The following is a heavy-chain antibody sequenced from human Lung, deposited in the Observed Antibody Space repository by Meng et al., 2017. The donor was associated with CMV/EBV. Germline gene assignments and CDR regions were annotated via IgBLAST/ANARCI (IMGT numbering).Heavy chain of an antibody. CDR1: GGSISSYY. CDR2: MNYRGSS. Sequence: GSLRLSCTVSGGSISSYYWSWIRQSPGKGLDWIGFMNYRGSSNYNPSLKSRVTISVDTSKNQFSLKLTSVTAADTAVYYCARDFATGPRGDYFDYWGQGIXVTVSS. J-gene: IGHJ4*02. D-gene: IGHD3-16*01. CDR3: ARDFATGPRGDYFDY. V-gene: IGHV4-59*13.